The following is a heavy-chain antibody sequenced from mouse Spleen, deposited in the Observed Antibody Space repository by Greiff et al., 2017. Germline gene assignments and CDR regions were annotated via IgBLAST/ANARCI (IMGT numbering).Heavy chain of an antibody. CDR1: GFTFSSYA. D-gene: IGHD1-1*01. J-gene: IGHJ4*01. V-gene: IGHV5-9-3*01. Sequence: EVHLVESGGGLVKPGGSLKLSCAASGFTFSSYAMSWVRQTPEKRLAWVATISSGGSYTYYPDSVKGRFTISRDNAKNTLYLQMSSLRSEDTAMYYCARDYYGSPYAMDYWGQGTSVTVSS. CDR3: ARDYYGSPYAMDY. CDR2: ISSGGSYT.